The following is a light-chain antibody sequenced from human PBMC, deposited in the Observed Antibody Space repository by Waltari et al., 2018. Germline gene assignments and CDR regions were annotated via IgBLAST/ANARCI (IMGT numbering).Light chain of an antibody. CDR1: SNDIGAYDF. V-gene: IGLV2-14*03. CDR3: SSFTTSKTRV. Sequence: QSALIQPASLSASPGQSITIPCTGTSNDIGAYDFVSWHQRHPGKVPKLIIYDVDIRPSGISNRFSGSKSGNTASLTISGLQAEDDSDYYCSSFTTSKTRVFGGGTRVTVL. CDR2: DVD. J-gene: IGLJ2*01.